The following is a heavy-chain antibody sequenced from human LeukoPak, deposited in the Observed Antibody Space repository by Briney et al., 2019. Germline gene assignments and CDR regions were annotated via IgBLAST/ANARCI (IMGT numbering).Heavy chain of an antibody. CDR2: ISGDGGST. Sequence: GGSLRLSCAASGFTFDDYAMHWVRKPPGKGLEWVSLISGDGGSTYYADSVKGRFTISRDNSKKSLYLQMNSLRTEDTALYYCAKDGTVTTFSGMDVWGQGTTVTVSS. J-gene: IGHJ6*02. CDR3: AKDGTVTTFSGMDV. V-gene: IGHV3-43*02. CDR1: GFTFDDYA. D-gene: IGHD4-17*01.